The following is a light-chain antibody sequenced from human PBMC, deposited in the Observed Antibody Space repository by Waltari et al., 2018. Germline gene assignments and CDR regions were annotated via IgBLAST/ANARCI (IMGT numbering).Light chain of an antibody. Sequence: EIVLTQSPGTLSLSPGERATLSCRASQGVSRSLAWYQQKHGQAPRLLIYDASTRATGIPDRFSGSGSGTGFSLTISRLEPEDFAVYYCQKYVSLPATFGQGTKVESK. CDR2: DAS. CDR1: QGVSRS. V-gene: IGKV3-20*01. J-gene: IGKJ1*01. CDR3: QKYVSLPAT.